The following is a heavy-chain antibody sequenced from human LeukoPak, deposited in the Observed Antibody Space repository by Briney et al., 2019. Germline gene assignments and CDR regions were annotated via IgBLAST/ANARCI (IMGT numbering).Heavy chain of an antibody. J-gene: IGHJ4*02. V-gene: IGHV3-21*01. Sequence: GGSLRLSCVASGFTFSHYSMNWVRQAPGKGLEWVSSIRFTGSYIYYADSVKGRFTISRDDAKNLLSLQMISLRAEDTAVYYCTRAGPRRDGYNNDYWGQGTLVTVSS. CDR2: IRFTGSYI. CDR3: TRAGPRRDGYNNDY. CDR1: GFTFSHYS. D-gene: IGHD5-24*01.